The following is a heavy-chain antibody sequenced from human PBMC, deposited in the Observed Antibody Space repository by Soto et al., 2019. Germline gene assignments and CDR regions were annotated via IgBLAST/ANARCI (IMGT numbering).Heavy chain of an antibody. CDR1: GYTFTSYY. CDR3: ARARADQLRFLEWLSPKYGMDV. D-gene: IGHD3-3*01. V-gene: IGHV1-46*01. CDR2: INPSGGST. Sequence: ASVKVSCKASGYTFTSYYMHWVRQAPGQGLEWMGIINPSGGSTSYAQKFQGRVTMTRDTSTSTVYMELSSLRSEDTAVYYCARARADQLRFLEWLSPKYGMDVWGQGTTVTVS. J-gene: IGHJ6*02.